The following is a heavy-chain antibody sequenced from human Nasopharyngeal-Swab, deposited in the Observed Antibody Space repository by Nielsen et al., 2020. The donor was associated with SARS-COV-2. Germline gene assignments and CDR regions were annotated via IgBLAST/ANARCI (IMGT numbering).Heavy chain of an antibody. Sequence: GGSLRLSCAASGFTFSDYYMSWIRQAPGKGLEWVSYISSSSSTIYYADSVKGRFTISRDNAKNSLYLQMNSLRAEDTAVYYCATHSGYSGYDPFDYWGQGTLVTVSS. CDR1: GFTFSDYY. CDR3: ATHSGYSGYDPFDY. CDR2: ISSSSSTI. V-gene: IGHV3-11*04. D-gene: IGHD5-12*01. J-gene: IGHJ4*02.